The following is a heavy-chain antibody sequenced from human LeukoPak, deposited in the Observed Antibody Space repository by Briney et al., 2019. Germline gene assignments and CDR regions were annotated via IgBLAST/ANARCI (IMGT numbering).Heavy chain of an antibody. Sequence: GGSLRLSCAASGFPFGDFAMTWVRQVPGGGLQWVSTVSRRGQNTYYADSVKGRFTISRDDNKGMLYLQMNSLRAEDTAMYYCVKDDYRSIPGCVIDALVVWGQGTVVTVSS. CDR1: GFPFGDFA. D-gene: IGHD4-11*01. CDR2: VSRRGQNT. V-gene: IGHV3-23*01. J-gene: IGHJ3*01. CDR3: VKDDYRSIPGCVIDALVV.